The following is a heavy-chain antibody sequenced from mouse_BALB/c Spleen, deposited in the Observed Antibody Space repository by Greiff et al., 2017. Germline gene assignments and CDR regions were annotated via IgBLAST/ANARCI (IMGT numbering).Heavy chain of an antibody. J-gene: IGHJ2*01. CDR1: GFTFTDYY. CDR2: IRNKANGYTT. V-gene: IGHV7-3*02. CDR3: ARDNSRGFGY. Sequence: EVKLVESGGGLVQPGGSLRLSCATSGFTFTDYYMSWVRQPPGKALEWLGFIRNKANGYTTEYSASVKGRFTISRDNSQSILYLQMNTLRAEDSATYYCARDNSRGFGYWGQGTTLTVSS.